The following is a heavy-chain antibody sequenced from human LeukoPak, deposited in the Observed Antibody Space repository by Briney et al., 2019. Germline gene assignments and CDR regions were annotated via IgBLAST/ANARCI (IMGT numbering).Heavy chain of an antibody. V-gene: IGHV4-34*01. J-gene: IGHJ4*02. CDR3: ARGGGITMTNTIDY. D-gene: IGHD3-22*01. CDR2: INHSGST. Sequence: PSETLSLTCAVYGGSFSGYYWSWIRQPPGKGLEWIGEINHSGSTSYNPSLKSRVTISVDTSKNQFSLKLSSVTAADTAVYYCARGGGITMTNTIDYWGQGTLVTVSS. CDR1: GGSFSGYY.